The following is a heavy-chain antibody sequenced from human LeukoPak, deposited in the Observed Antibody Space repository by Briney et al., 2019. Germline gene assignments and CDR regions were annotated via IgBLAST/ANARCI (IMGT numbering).Heavy chain of an antibody. CDR1: GFTFSSYA. V-gene: IGHV3-23*01. CDR3: AKISGYSPYGANSAGDY. CDR2: ISGSGGST. D-gene: IGHD4/OR15-4a*01. J-gene: IGHJ4*02. Sequence: GGSLRLSCAASGFTFSSYAMSWVRQAPGKGLEWVSAISGSGGSTYYADSVKGRFTISRDNSKNTLYLQMNSLRAEDTAVYYCAKISGYSPYGANSAGDYWGQGTLVTVSS.